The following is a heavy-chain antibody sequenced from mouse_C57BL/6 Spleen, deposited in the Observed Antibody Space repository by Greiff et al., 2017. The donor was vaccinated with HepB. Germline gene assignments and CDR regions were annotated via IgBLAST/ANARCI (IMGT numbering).Heavy chain of an antibody. V-gene: IGHV14-4*01. J-gene: IGHJ4*01. CDR3: TAGQLRLLRDKDY. CDR1: GFNIKDDY. Sequence: EVMLVESGAELVRPGASVKLSCTASGFNIKDDYMHWVKQRPEQGLEWIGWIDPENGDTEYASKFQGKATITADTSSNTAYMQLSSLTSEDTAVYYCTAGQLRLLRDKDYWGQGTSVTVSS. D-gene: IGHD3-2*02. CDR2: IDPENGDT.